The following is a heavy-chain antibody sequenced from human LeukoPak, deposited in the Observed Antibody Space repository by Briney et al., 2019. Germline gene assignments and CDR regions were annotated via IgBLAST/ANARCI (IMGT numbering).Heavy chain of an antibody. Sequence: PRRTLRPSRAASGFAFSIFWMRGVRQTPGKGLWWVSGINSDGSTTSFADSVKGRFTISRDNAKNTLYLQMNSLRADDTAVYYCARGGVAGGFDLWGQGTMVTVSS. CDR1: GFAFSIFW. V-gene: IGHV3-74*01. J-gene: IGHJ3*01. CDR3: ARGGVAGGFDL. CDR2: INSDGSTT. D-gene: IGHD2-8*01.